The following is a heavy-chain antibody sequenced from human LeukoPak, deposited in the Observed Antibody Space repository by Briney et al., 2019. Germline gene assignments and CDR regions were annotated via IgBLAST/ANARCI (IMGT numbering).Heavy chain of an antibody. D-gene: IGHD3-3*01. CDR3: ARGLRFLEWLLQPDYGMDV. J-gene: IGHJ6*02. Sequence: SVKVSCKASGGTFSSYAISWVRQAPGQGLEWMGGIIPIFGTANYAQKFQGRVTITADESTSTAYMELSSLRSEDTAVYYCARGLRFLEWLLQPDYGMDVWGQGTTATVSS. CDR1: GGTFSSYA. V-gene: IGHV1-69*13. CDR2: IIPIFGTA.